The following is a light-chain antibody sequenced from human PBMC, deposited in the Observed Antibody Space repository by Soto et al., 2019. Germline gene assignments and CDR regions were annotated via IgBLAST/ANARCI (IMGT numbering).Light chain of an antibody. CDR2: GNS. Sequence: QSVLTQPPSVSGAPGQRVTISCTGSRSNIGAGYDVHWYQQLPGTAPKLLIDGNSNRPSGVSDRFSGSKSGTSASLAITGLQAEDEADYYCQSYAISLSGVVFGGGTKLTVL. CDR1: RSNIGAGYD. CDR3: QSYAISLSGVV. V-gene: IGLV1-40*01. J-gene: IGLJ2*01.